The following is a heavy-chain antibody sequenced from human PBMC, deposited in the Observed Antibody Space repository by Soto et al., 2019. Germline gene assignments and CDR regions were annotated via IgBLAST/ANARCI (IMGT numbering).Heavy chain of an antibody. CDR2: TSYRTSQK. D-gene: IGHD2-21*01. CDR1: GFSISAYA. Sequence: GGSLRLSCTASGFSISAYAMHWVRQAPGKGLEWVSFTSYRTSQKDYAGSVTGRFAISRDNSKNTLYLLMNSLRPEDTAVYYCARDGDGDGYPAGFDYWGQGILVTVS. J-gene: IGHJ4*02. CDR3: ARDGDGDGYPAGFDY. V-gene: IGHV3-30*09.